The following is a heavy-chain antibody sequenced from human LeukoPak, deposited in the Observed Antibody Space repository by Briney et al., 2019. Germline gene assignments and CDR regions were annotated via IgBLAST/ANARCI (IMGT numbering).Heavy chain of an antibody. J-gene: IGHJ3*02. D-gene: IGHD3-22*01. V-gene: IGHV4-38-2*02. CDR3: ARANYYDTSGYSRGAFDI. CDR2: IFHSGST. Sequence: PSETLSLTCSVSGYSISSGFYWGWIRQPPGKGLEWIGSIFHSGSTYYNPSLKSRVTISVDTSKNQFSLKLSSVAAADTAVYYCARANYYDTSGYSRGAFDIWGQGTMVTVSS. CDR1: GYSISSGFY.